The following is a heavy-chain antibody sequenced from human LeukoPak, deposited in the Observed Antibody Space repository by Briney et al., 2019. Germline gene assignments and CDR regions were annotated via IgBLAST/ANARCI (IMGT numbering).Heavy chain of an antibody. Sequence: PSETLSLTCTVSGGSISSYYWSWIRQPPGKGLEWIGYIYYSGSTNYNPSLKSRVTISVDTSKNQFSLKLSSVTAADTAVYYCARGHSTSGYAFDYWGQGTLVTVSS. CDR2: IYYSGST. D-gene: IGHD3-22*01. CDR3: ARGHSTSGYAFDY. V-gene: IGHV4-59*12. J-gene: IGHJ4*02. CDR1: GGSISSYY.